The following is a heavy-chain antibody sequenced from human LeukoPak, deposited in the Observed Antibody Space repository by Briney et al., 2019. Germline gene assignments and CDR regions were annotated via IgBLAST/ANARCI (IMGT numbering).Heavy chain of an antibody. CDR2: ISSNGGST. V-gene: IGHV3-64D*06. CDR1: GFTFSSYA. D-gene: IGHD6-19*01. Sequence: GRSLRLSGSASGFTFSSYAMHWVRQAPGKGLEYVSAISSNGGSTYYADSVKGRFTISRDNSKNTLYLQMSSLRAEDTAVYYCVKANSSGWGYYFDYWGQGTLVTVSS. CDR3: VKANSSGWGYYFDY. J-gene: IGHJ4*02.